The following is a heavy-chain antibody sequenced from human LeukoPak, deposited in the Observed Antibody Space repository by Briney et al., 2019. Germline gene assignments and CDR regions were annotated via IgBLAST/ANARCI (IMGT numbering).Heavy chain of an antibody. CDR2: INHSGST. J-gene: IGHJ6*02. D-gene: IGHD6-13*01. V-gene: IGHV4-34*01. CDR1: GVSFSGYY. CDR3: ARERGYSSLYYYYGMDV. Sequence: KSSETLSLTCAVYGVSFSGYYWSWIRQPPGKGLEWIGEINHSGSTNYNPSLKSRVTISVDTSKNQFSLKLSSVTAADTAVYYCARERGYSSLYYYYGMDVWGQGTTVTVSS.